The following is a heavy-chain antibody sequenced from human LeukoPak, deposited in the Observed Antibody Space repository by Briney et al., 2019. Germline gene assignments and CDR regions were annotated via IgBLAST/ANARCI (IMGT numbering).Heavy chain of an antibody. CDR3: ARVVPAAIYFDY. CDR2: INPNSGGT. J-gene: IGHJ4*02. D-gene: IGHD2-2*02. CDR1: GYTFTGYY. Sequence: ASVKVSCKASGYTFTGYYMHWVRQAPGQGLEWMGWINPNSGGTNYAQKFQGRVTMTRDTSISTAYMELSRLRSDDTAVYYCARVVPAAIYFDYWGQGTLVTVSS. V-gene: IGHV1-2*02.